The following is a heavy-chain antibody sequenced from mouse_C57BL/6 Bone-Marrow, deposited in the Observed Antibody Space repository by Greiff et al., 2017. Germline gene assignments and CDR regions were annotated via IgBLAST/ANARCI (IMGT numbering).Heavy chain of an antibody. Sequence: EVKVVESGGGLVQPGGSMKLSCAASGFTFSDAWMDWVRQSPEKGLEWVAEISNKDNNHATYYDESVKGRFTISRDDSKSSVYLQMNSLRAEDTGSYYFTGDYGSSGDYFDYWGQGTTLTVSS. D-gene: IGHD1-1*01. CDR2: ISNKDNNHAT. CDR3: TGDYGSSGDYFDY. CDR1: GFTFSDAW. J-gene: IGHJ2*01. V-gene: IGHV6-6*01.